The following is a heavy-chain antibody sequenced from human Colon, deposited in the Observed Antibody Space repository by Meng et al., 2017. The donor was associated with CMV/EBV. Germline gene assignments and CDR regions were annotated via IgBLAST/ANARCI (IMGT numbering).Heavy chain of an antibody. CDR3: ARDILGDIDYVFDL. Sequence: GGSLRLSCAASGFTFSLYGMNWVRQAPGRGLEWVSSIVTTGDAVYYADSVKGRFTISRDNTKNTLYLQMNSLRADDTAVYYCARDILGDIDYVFDLWGQGTQVTVSS. CDR1: GFTFSLYG. D-gene: IGHD4-17*01. J-gene: IGHJ4*02. CDR2: IVTTGDAV. V-gene: IGHV3-21*01.